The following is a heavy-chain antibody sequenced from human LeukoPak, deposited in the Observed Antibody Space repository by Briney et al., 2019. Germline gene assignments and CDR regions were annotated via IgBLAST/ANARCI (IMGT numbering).Heavy chain of an antibody. V-gene: IGHV4-34*01. J-gene: IGHJ4*02. CDR1: GGSFSDYY. Sequence: SETLSLTCAVSGGSFSDYYWTWIRHVPGKGLEWIGEINHSGSTNYNPSVKSRVTMSIDTSKKQFYLKLSSVTAADTAVYYCAKETSSSWYSDYWGQGTLVTVSS. CDR3: AKETSSSWYSDY. CDR2: INHSGST. D-gene: IGHD6-13*01.